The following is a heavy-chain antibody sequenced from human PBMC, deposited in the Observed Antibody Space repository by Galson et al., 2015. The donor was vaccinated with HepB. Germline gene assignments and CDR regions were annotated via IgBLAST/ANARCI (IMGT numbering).Heavy chain of an antibody. D-gene: IGHD2-21*02. J-gene: IGHJ1*01. Sequence: SLRLSCAASGFTFSDYYVSWIRQAPGKGLEWVSYISSSGSTIYYADSVKGRFTISRDNAKNSLYLQMNSLRAEDTAVYYCARETVGYCGGDCLQRYFQHWGQGTLVTVPS. CDR1: GFTFSDYY. CDR3: ARETVGYCGGDCLQRYFQH. CDR2: ISSSGSTI. V-gene: IGHV3-11*04.